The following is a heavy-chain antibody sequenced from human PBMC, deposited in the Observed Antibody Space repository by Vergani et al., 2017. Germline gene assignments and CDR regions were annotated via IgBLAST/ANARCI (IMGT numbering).Heavy chain of an antibody. J-gene: IGHJ6*02. D-gene: IGHD6-19*01. CDR3: ARGRQWRLTEYLYGMDV. CDR2: INTNSGNP. CDR1: GYTFTNYP. Sequence: QVQLLQSGSELKKPGASVRISCEASGYTFTNYPLIWVRQAPGQGLESMGWINTNSGNPTYAPGFTGRFVFSLDTSVSTAYLQISGLKAEDSAVYYCARGRQWRLTEYLYGMDVWGQGTTVTVSS. V-gene: IGHV7-4-1*02.